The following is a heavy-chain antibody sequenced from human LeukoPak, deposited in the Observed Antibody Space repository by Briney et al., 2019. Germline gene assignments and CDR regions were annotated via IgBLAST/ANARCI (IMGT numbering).Heavy chain of an antibody. CDR3: ARGSEQKLYYFDY. Sequence: SETLFLTCTVSGGSISSYYWSWIRQPPGKGLEWIGYIYYSGSTNYNPSLKSRVTISVDTSKNQFSLKLSSVTAADTAVYYCARGSEQKLYYFDYWGQGTLVTVSS. D-gene: IGHD6-13*01. CDR2: IYYSGST. J-gene: IGHJ4*02. V-gene: IGHV4-59*01. CDR1: GGSISSYY.